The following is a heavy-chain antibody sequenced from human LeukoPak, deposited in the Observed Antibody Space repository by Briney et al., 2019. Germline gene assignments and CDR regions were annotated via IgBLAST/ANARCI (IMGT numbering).Heavy chain of an antibody. CDR3: AKSVTAGYYFFAS. CDR1: RSSISSAHY. Sequence: SEGLSLTCIVSRSSISSAHYWGWIRQSPGKGLEGIGSMYHSGATYYNPSLKRRVTISVDKSKNQFSLQLCSVTAAATAVYYCAKSVTAGYYFFASWGQGTRVTVSS. CDR2: MYHSGAT. D-gene: IGHD2-2*03. V-gene: IGHV4-38-2*02. J-gene: IGHJ4*02.